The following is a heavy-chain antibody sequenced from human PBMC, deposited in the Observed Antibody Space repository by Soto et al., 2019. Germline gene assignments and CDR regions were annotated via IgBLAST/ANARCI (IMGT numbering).Heavy chain of an antibody. V-gene: IGHV4-31*03. J-gene: IGHJ3*02. D-gene: IGHD3-3*01. CDR3: ARVPTQIFGVVILRSAFDI. Sequence: SETLSLTCTVSGGSISSGGYYWSWIRQHPGKGLEWIGYIYYSGSTYYNPSLKSRVTISVDTSKNQFSLKLSSVTAADTAVYYCARVPTQIFGVVILRSAFDIWGQGTMVTVSS. CDR1: GGSISSGGYY. CDR2: IYYSGST.